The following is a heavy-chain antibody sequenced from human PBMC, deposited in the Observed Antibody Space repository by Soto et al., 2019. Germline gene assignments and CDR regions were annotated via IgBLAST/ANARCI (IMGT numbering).Heavy chain of an antibody. J-gene: IGHJ5*02. Sequence: EVQLVESGGGLVQPGGSLRLSCAASGFTVSSSCMSWVRQAPGKGLEWVSLIYSAGGTHYSDSVKGRFTISRDSFKNTLYLQMNSLRAEDTALYYCARGYCSSTDCYANWFDPWGQGTLVTVSS. CDR1: GFTVSSSC. D-gene: IGHD2-2*01. CDR3: ARGYCSSTDCYANWFDP. CDR2: IYSAGGT. V-gene: IGHV3-66*01.